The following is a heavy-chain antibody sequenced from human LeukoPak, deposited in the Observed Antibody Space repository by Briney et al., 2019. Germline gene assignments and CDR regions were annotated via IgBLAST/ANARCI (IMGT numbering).Heavy chain of an antibody. Sequence: SETLSLTCAVYGGSFSGYYWSWIRQPPGKGLEWIGEINHSGSTNYNPSLKSRVTISVDTSKNQFSLKPSSVTAADTAVYYCARDVATTYAFDIWGQGTMVTVSS. CDR3: ARDVATTYAFDI. V-gene: IGHV4-34*01. D-gene: IGHD5-24*01. J-gene: IGHJ3*02. CDR1: GGSFSGYY. CDR2: INHSGST.